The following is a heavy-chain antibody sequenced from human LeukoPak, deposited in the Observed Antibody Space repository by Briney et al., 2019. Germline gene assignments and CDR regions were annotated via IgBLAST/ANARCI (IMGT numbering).Heavy chain of an antibody. CDR1: GFTVSSKY. Sequence: AGGSLRLSCAASGFTVSSKYMSWVRQAPGKGLEWVPVIYSGGTTYYADSVKGRFTISRDNSKNTVYLQMNSLRAEDTAVYYCAKTLGYNYGYVENWGQGTLVTVSS. D-gene: IGHD5-18*01. CDR3: AKTLGYNYGYVEN. V-gene: IGHV3-53*01. CDR2: IYSGGTT. J-gene: IGHJ4*02.